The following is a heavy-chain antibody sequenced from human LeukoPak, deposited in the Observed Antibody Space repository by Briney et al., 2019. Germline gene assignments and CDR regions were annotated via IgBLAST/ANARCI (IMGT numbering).Heavy chain of an antibody. CDR2: NTHSGIT. Sequence: SETLSLTCAVYGGSFCGYYWSWIRQSPGKGVEWIGENTHSGITNYNPSLESRVTISVDTSKHQFSLNLNSVTAADTAVYYCARGLASGWVDYWGQGTLVTVSS. J-gene: IGHJ4*02. D-gene: IGHD6-19*01. V-gene: IGHV4-34*01. CDR1: GGSFCGYY. CDR3: ARGLASGWVDY.